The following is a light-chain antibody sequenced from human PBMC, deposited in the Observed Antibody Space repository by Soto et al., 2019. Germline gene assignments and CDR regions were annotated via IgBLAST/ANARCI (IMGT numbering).Light chain of an antibody. CDR2: SNN. CDR3: AAGDHSLNGLVV. CDR1: SSNIGSNT. Sequence: QSVLTQPPSASGTPGQRVTISCSGSSSNIGSNTVNWYQQLPGTAPKLLIYSNNQRPSGVPDRFSGSKSGTSASLAISGLQCEDGVVYYGAAGDHSLNGLVVSGGGPHLPVL. J-gene: IGLJ2*01. V-gene: IGLV1-44*01.